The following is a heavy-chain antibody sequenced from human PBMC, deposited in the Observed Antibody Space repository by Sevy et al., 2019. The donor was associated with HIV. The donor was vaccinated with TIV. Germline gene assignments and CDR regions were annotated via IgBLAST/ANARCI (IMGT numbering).Heavy chain of an antibody. Sequence: GGSLRLSCATSGFHFNYHDMHWVRQAPGKGLEWVSSISSNSKYLYYADSVKGRFTVSRDNARSSLFLQLSDLRAGDTAVYYCARETGAAYYSDTSGFDYWRQGTLVTVSS. CDR3: ARETGAAYYSDTSGFDY. CDR2: ISSNSKYL. J-gene: IGHJ4*02. CDR1: GFHFNYHD. D-gene: IGHD3-22*01. V-gene: IGHV3-21*06.